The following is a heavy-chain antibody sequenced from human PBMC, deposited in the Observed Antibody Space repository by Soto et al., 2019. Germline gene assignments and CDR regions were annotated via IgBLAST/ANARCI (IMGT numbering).Heavy chain of an antibody. CDR3: ARDSLSGTDAFDI. D-gene: IGHD1-26*01. V-gene: IGHV1-18*01. Sequence: QVQLVQSGAEVKKPGASVKVSCKASGYTFFNYGVTWVRQAPGQGLEWMGSISVYNGNTNSAQKLKGRVTLTTDVSTGTAYMELRSLTSDETAVYYCARDSLSGTDAFDIWGQGTMVTVSS. J-gene: IGHJ3*02. CDR1: GYTFFNYG. CDR2: ISVYNGNT.